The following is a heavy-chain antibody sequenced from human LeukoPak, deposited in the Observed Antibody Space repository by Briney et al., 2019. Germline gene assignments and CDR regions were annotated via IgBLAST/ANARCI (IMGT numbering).Heavy chain of an antibody. V-gene: IGHV3-7*03. CDR2: IKQDGSEK. J-gene: IGHJ4*02. Sequence: PGGSLRLSCAASGFTFSSYWTSWVRQAPGKGLEWVANIKQDGSEKYYVDSVKGRFTISRDNAKNSLYLQMNSLRAEDTAAYYCAGMVRGKIDYWGQGTLVTVSS. CDR1: GFTFSSYW. D-gene: IGHD3-10*01. CDR3: AGMVRGKIDY.